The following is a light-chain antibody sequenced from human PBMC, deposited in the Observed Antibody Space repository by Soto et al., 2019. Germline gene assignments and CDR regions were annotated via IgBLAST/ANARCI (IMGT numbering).Light chain of an antibody. V-gene: IGLV2-14*03. CDR3: GSYTSATTWV. Sequence: QSVLTQPASVSGSPGQSITISCTGTSSDIGRYDYVSWYQQFPGKDPKLMIYRVINRPSGVSDRFSGSKSGNSASLSISGLQPEDEASYFCGSYTSATTWVFGGGTKLTVL. J-gene: IGLJ3*02. CDR2: RVI. CDR1: SSDIGRYDY.